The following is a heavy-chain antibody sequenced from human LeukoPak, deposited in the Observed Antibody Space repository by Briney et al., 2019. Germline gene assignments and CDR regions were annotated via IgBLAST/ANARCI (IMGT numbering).Heavy chain of an antibody. CDR2: IFYSGST. CDR1: GGSVSSGYYY. V-gene: IGHV4-61*01. D-gene: IGHD5-12*01. Sequence: SSETLSLTCTVSGGSVSSGYYYWSWIRQPPGMGLEWIGCIFYSGSTDYNSSLKSRVTISLDRSKNQFSLKLSSVTAADTAVYYCARDDVATTGHFDYWGQETLVTVSS. CDR3: ARDDVATTGHFDY. J-gene: IGHJ4*02.